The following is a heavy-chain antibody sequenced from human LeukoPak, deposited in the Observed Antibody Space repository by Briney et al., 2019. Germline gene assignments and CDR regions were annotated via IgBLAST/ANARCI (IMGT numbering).Heavy chain of an antibody. V-gene: IGHV4-61*01. CDR1: GGSISSGNYY. Sequence: SETLSLTCTVSGGSISSGNYYWSWIRQPPGKGLEWIGYIYYSGSTNYNPSLKSRVTISVDTSKNQFSLKLSSVTAADTAVYYCARQWLVRSWFDPWGQGTLVTVSP. CDR2: IYYSGST. D-gene: IGHD6-19*01. J-gene: IGHJ5*02. CDR3: ARQWLVRSWFDP.